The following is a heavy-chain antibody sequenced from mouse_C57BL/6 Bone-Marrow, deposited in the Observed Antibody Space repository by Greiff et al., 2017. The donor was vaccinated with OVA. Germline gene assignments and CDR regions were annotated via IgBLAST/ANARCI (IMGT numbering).Heavy chain of an antibody. CDR2: ISPNNGGT. CDR3: AKTPEVEGYYFDY. CDR1: GYTFTDYN. Sequence: VQLQQSGPELVKPGASVKLPCTASGYTFTDYNMDWVKQTPGKSLEWIGDISPNNGGTIYTQKFQGQATLTVDKSTSTAYKQLRSLTSEDTAVYYCAKTPEVEGYYFDYWGQGTTLTVSS. D-gene: IGHD1-1*01. V-gene: IGHV1-18*01. J-gene: IGHJ2*01.